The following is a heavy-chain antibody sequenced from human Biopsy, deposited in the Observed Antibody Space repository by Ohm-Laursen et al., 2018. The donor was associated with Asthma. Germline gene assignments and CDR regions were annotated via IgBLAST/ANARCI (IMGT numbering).Heavy chain of an antibody. V-gene: IGHV3-30-3*01. D-gene: IGHD6-19*01. CDR1: RFTYA. CDR3: AREGVAGTHIED. CDR2: ISYDGSSI. Sequence: SLRLSCSAARFTYAMHWVRQAPGKGLEWVAVISYDGSSIYYADSVKGRFTISRDNSKNTLSLQMNSLTAEDTAVYYCAREGVAGTHIEDWGQGTLVTVSS. J-gene: IGHJ4*02.